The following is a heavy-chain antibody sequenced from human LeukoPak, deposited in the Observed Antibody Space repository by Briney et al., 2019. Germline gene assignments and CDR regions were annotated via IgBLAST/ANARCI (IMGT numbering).Heavy chain of an antibody. J-gene: IGHJ4*02. D-gene: IGHD3-9*01. Sequence: PSETLSLTCAVYGGSFSGYYWSWIRQPPGKGLEWIGEINHSGSTNYNPSLKSRVTISVDTSKNQFSLKLSSVTAADTAVYYCARGRVASLRYFDWLPGYFDYWGQGTLVTVSS. CDR1: GGSFSGYY. V-gene: IGHV4-34*01. CDR3: ARGRVASLRYFDWLPGYFDY. CDR2: INHSGST.